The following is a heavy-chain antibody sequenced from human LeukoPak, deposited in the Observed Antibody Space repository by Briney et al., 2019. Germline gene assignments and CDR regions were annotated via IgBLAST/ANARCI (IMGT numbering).Heavy chain of an antibody. D-gene: IGHD2-15*01. CDR3: ASVDCSGGSCYYFDY. CDR2: INHSGSI. V-gene: IGHV4-34*01. Sequence: SETLSLTCAVYGGSFSGYYWSWIRQPPGKGLEWIGEINHSGSINYNPSLKSRVTISVDTSKNQFSLKLSSVTAADTAVYYCASVDCSGGSCYYFDYWGQGTLVTVSS. CDR1: GGSFSGYY. J-gene: IGHJ4*02.